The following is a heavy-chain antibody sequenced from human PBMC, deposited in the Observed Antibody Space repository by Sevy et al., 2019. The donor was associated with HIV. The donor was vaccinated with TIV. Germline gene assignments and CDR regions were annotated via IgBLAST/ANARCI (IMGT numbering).Heavy chain of an antibody. CDR2: IYTSGST. V-gene: IGHV4-4*07. J-gene: IGHJ6*02. CDR3: ARGSPVVPAAMLYYYYYGMDV. CDR1: GVSISSYY. D-gene: IGHD2-2*01. Sequence: SETLSLTCTVSGVSISSYYWSWIRQPAGKGLEWIGRIYTSGSTNYNPSLKSGVTMSVDTSRNQFSLKLSSVTAADTAVYYCARGSPVVPAAMLYYYYYGMDVWGQGTTVTVSS.